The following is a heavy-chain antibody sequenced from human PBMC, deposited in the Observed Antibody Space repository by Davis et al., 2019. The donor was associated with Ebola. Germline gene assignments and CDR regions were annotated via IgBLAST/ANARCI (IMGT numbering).Heavy chain of an antibody. CDR3: AKPSSFSSGYVDAFEK. CDR1: GFTLASYT. D-gene: IGHD3-22*01. Sequence: PGGSLRLSCEVSGFTLASYTMNWVRHAPGKGLEWGSGISGSGDSTYYTDSVKGRFTISRDNSKNMLYLQMNSLRPDDTAVYYCAKPSSFSSGYVDAFEKWGHGTLVTVSS. V-gene: IGHV3-23*01. J-gene: IGHJ3*02. CDR2: ISGSGDST.